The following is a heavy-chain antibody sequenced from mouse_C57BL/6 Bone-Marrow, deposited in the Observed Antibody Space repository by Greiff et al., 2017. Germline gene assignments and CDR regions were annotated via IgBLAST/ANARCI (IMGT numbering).Heavy chain of an antibody. CDR1: GYTFTSYD. D-gene: IGHD1-1*01. V-gene: IGHV1-85*01. CDR3: ARLGVGGCSEDWSFDV. J-gene: IGHJ1*03. CDR2: IYPRDGST. Sequence: QVQLQQSGPELVKPGASVKLSCKASGYTFTSYDINWVKQRPGQGLEWIGWIYPRDGSTKYNEKFKGKATLTVDQSSRTACMELHSLTSGDSAVYFCARLGVGGCSEDWSFDVWGTGTTVTVSS.